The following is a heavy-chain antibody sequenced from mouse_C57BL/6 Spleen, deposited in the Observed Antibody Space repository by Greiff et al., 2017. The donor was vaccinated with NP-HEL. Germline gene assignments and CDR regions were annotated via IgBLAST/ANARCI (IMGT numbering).Heavy chain of an antibody. CDR3: VRRDYYAMDY. V-gene: IGHV1-69*01. D-gene: IGHD3-3*01. Sequence: QVQLKQPGAELVMPGASVKLSCKASGYTFTSYWMHWVKQRPGQGLEWIGEIDPSDSYTNYNQKFKGKSTLTVDKSSSTAYMQLSSLTSEDSAVYYCVRRDYYAMDYWGQGTSVTVSS. CDR1: GYTFTSYW. J-gene: IGHJ4*01. CDR2: IDPSDSYT.